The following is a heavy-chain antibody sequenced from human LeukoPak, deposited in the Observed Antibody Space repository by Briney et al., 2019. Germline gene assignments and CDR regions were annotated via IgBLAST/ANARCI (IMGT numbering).Heavy chain of an antibody. CDR1: GFTFSSYN. CDR2: ISKDKSFE. D-gene: IGHD2/OR15-2a*01. J-gene: IGHJ6*02. Sequence: PGGSLRLSCVASGFTFSSYNMHWVRQAPGKGLEWVAVISKDKSFEYYGDSVKGRFTISRDNPRNTLYLEMNSLRAEDTAVYYCARESPRTFGWRKYYGMDVWGQGTTVTASS. V-gene: IGHV3-30*03. CDR3: ARESPRTFGWRKYYGMDV.